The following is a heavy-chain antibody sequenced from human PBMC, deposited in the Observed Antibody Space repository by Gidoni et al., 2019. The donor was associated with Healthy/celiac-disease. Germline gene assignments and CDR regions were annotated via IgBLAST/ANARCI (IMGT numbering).Heavy chain of an antibody. V-gene: IGHV4-34*01. D-gene: IGHD3-22*01. J-gene: IGHJ4*02. Sequence: QVPLQQAGLGLFKAAEAPSLTCAVYGRCFNGCYRSWIRQPPGKGLEWIEEINHSGSTNYNPTRKSRVTISVDTSKNQFSLKLSSVTAADTAVYYCARKGTYYYDSSGLPYYFDYWGQGTLVTVSS. CDR3: ARKGTYYYDSSGLPYYFDY. CDR1: GRCFNGCY. CDR2: INHSGST.